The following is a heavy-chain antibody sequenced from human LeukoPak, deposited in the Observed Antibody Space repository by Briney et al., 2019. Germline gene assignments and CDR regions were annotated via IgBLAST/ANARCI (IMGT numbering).Heavy chain of an antibody. J-gene: IGHJ4*02. CDR2: IYSGGST. V-gene: IGHV3-53*01. CDR1: GFTVSSNY. Sequence: GGSLRLSCAASGFTVSSNYMSWVRQAPGKGLEWVSVIYSGGSTYYADSVKGRVTISRDNSKNTLYLQMNSLRAEDTAVYYCARAEKATIFDYWGQGTLVTVSS. CDR3: ARAEKATIFDY. D-gene: IGHD5-24*01.